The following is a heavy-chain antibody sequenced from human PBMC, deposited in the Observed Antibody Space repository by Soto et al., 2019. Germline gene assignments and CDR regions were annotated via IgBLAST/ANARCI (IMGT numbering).Heavy chain of an antibody. D-gene: IGHD3-9*01. CDR3: TTDQTYYDILTSYYRRFDY. V-gene: IGHV3-15*01. CDR2: IKSKTDGGTT. CDR1: GFTFSNAW. Sequence: GGSLRLSCAASGFTFSNAWMSWVRQAPGKGLEWVGRIKSKTDGGTTDYAAPVKGRFTISRDDSKNTLYLQMNSLKTEDTAVYYCTTDQTYYDILTSYYRRFDYWGQGTLVTVSS. J-gene: IGHJ4*02.